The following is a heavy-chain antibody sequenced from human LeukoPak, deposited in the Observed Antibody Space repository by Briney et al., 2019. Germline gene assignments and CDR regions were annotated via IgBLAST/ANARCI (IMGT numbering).Heavy chain of an antibody. CDR2: ISAYNGNT. D-gene: IGHD2-15*01. J-gene: IGHJ3*02. CDR1: GYTFISYG. V-gene: IGHV1-18*04. Sequence: ASVKVSCKACGYTFISYGISWVRQAPGQGREWMGWISAYNGNTNYAQKLQGRVTMTTDTSTSTAYMELRSLRSDDTAMYYCARSRGVVLDAFDIWGQGTMVTVSS. CDR3: ARSRGVVLDAFDI.